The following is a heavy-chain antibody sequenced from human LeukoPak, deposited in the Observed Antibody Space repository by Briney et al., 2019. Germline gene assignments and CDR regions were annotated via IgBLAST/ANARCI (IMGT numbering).Heavy chain of an antibody. V-gene: IGHV3-30-3*01. CDR1: GFTFSSYA. D-gene: IGHD3-16*01. J-gene: IGHJ1*01. CDR2: ISYDGNNK. CDR3: AGGGTLEYFQH. Sequence: GGSLRLSCAASGFTFSSYAMNWVRQAPGKGLEWVAVISYDGNNKYYADSVKGRFTISRDNAKNSLYLQMNSLRPEDTAVYYCAGGGTLEYFQHWGQGTLVTVSS.